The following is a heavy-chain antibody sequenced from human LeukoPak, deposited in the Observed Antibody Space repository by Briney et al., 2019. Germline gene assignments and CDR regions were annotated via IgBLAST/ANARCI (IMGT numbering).Heavy chain of an antibody. Sequence: GGSLRLSCAASGFTFSDYYMSWIRQAPGKGLEWVSYISSSGSTIYYADSVKGRFTISRDNAKNSLYLQMNSLRAEDTAVYYCARGLGYCSSTSCYGSVFDYWGQGTLVTVSS. J-gene: IGHJ4*02. CDR3: ARGLGYCSSTSCYGSVFDY. CDR2: ISSSGSTI. V-gene: IGHV3-11*01. CDR1: GFTFSDYY. D-gene: IGHD2-2*01.